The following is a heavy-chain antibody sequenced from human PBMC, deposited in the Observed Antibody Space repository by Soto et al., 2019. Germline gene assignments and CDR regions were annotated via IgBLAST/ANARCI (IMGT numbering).Heavy chain of an antibody. D-gene: IGHD6-6*01. J-gene: IGHJ4*02. CDR1: GFIFSNYA. V-gene: IGHV3-23*01. CDR2: ISGSGTTT. CDR3: VREGSSSGLHLDH. Sequence: EVQLLESGGHLVQPGGSLRLSCAASGFIFSNYAMSWVRQAPGKGLEWVSFISGSGTTTYYANSVKGRFTISRVNSKNTLYLQMNSLRVEDAAVYYCVREGSSSGLHLDHWGRGTLVTVSS.